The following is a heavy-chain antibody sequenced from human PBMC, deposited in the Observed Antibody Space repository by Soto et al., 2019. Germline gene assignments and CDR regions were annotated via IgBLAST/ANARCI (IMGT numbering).Heavy chain of an antibody. CDR1: DGSISSGGYY. CDR3: AREVSYGVYLVYFDL. CDR2: IYYSGST. V-gene: IGHV4-31*03. J-gene: IGHJ2*01. D-gene: IGHD4-17*01. Sequence: LSLTCTVSDGSISSGGYYWSWIRQHPGKGLEWIGYIYYSGSTYYNPSLKSRVTISVDTSKNQFSLKLSSVTAADTAVYYCAREVSYGVYLVYFDLWGRGTLVTVSS.